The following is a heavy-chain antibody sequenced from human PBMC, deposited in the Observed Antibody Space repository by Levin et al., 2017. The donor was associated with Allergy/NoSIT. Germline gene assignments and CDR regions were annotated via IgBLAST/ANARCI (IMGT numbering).Heavy chain of an antibody. CDR2: IIPIFGTA. CDR3: AREKTGTTGFDI. Sequence: GGSLRLSCKASGGTFSSYAISWVRQAPGQGLEWMGGIIPIFGTANYAQKFQGRVTITADKSTSTAYMELSSLRSEDTAVYYCAREKTGTTGFDIWGQGTMVTVSS. D-gene: IGHD1-7*01. J-gene: IGHJ3*02. V-gene: IGHV1-69*06. CDR1: GGTFSSYA.